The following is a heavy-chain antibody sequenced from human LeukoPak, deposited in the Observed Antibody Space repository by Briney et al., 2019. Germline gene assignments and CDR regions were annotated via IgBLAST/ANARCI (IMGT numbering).Heavy chain of an antibody. CDR3: ARNRGSWATDY. Sequence: GGSLRLSCAASGFTFSSCTVNWVRQAPGKGLEWVSYISSSSSIIYYADSVKGRFTISRDSAKSSLYLHMNSLRDEDTAVYYCARNRGSWATDYWGQGTLVTVSS. J-gene: IGHJ4*02. D-gene: IGHD6-13*01. CDR1: GFTFSSCT. CDR2: ISSSSSII. V-gene: IGHV3-48*02.